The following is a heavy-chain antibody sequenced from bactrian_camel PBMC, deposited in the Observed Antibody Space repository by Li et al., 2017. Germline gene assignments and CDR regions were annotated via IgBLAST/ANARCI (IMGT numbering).Heavy chain of an antibody. J-gene: IGHJ6*01. CDR1: GFAFSDAA. V-gene: IGHV3S40*01. D-gene: IGHD6*01. CDR3: VRDGEASDGSSDFGY. Sequence: VQLVESGGGLVQPGGSLRLSCEATGFAFSDAAMSWVRQAPGRGLEWLVAINAAGGSSYYADSVKGRFTISRDNAKSTVYLQMNSLKPEDTAVYYCVRDGEASDGSSDFGYWGQGTQVTVS. CDR2: INAAGGSS.